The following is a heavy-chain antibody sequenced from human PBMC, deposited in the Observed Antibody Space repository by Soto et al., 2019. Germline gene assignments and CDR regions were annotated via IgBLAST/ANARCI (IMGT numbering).Heavy chain of an antibody. V-gene: IGHV4-39*01. CDR1: GGSISSSSYY. CDR2: IYYSGST. Sequence: SETQSLTCTVSGGSISSSSYYWGWIRQPPGKGLEWIGSIYYSGSTYYNPSLKSRITILVDTSENQLSLKLTSVTAADTAVYYCARHTDDILTGNEALDIWGQGTVVTVSS. D-gene: IGHD3-9*01. CDR3: ARHTDDILTGNEALDI. J-gene: IGHJ3*02.